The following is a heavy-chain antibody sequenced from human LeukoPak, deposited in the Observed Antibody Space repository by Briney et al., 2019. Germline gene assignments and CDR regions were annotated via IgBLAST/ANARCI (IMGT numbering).Heavy chain of an antibody. D-gene: IGHD7-27*01. V-gene: IGHV3-74*01. CDR3: ARDLSWGGSDY. Sequence: GGSLRLSCTASGFTFSSYWMYWVRQAPGKGLVWVSRINGDGSSISYADSVQGRFTISRDNAKNTLYLQMHSLRAEDTAVYYCARDLSWGGSDYWGQGTLVTVSS. CDR1: GFTFSSYW. J-gene: IGHJ4*02. CDR2: INGDGSSI.